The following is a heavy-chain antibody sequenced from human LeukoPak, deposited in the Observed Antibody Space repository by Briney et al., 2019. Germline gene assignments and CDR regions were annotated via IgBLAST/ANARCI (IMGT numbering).Heavy chain of an antibody. V-gene: IGHV1-69*05. CDR1: GGTFSSYA. D-gene: IGHD2-2*01. CDR3: ARDLILGSSTSHIFDY. Sequence: SVKVSCKASGGTFSSYAISWVRQAPGQGLEWMGGIIPIFGTANYAQKFQGRVTITTDESTSTAYMELSSLRSEDTAVYYCARDLILGSSTSHIFDYWGQGTLVTVSS. J-gene: IGHJ4*02. CDR2: IIPIFGTA.